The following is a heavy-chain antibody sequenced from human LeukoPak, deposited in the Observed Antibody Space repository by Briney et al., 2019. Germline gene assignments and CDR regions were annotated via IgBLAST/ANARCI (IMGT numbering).Heavy chain of an antibody. J-gene: IGHJ4*02. CDR3: ARKLEQWLVAPGDY. CDR1: GFTFSSYS. CDR2: ITSSGAYI. V-gene: IGHV3-21*01. Sequence: NPGGSLILSCAASGFTFSSYSMNWVRQAPGKGLEWVSSITSSGAYIYYADSVKGRFTISRDNAKNSLYLQMNSLRAEDTAVYYCARKLEQWLVAPGDYWGQGTLVTVSS. D-gene: IGHD6-19*01.